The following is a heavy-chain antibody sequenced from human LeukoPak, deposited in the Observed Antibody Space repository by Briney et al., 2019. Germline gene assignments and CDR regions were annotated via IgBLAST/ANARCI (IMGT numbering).Heavy chain of an antibody. D-gene: IGHD6-25*01. CDR2: ISVSGVSA. CDR1: GFSLSSND. V-gene: IGHV3-23*01. CDR3: AKNSGYCEY. Sequence: PGGSLRLSRAPSGFSLSSNDMSSVHQAPGPGLEWVSGISVSGVSAFYADSVKGRFTISRDNSKSTLYLQMNSLKADDTAVYYCAKNSGYCEYWGEGTLVTVSS. J-gene: IGHJ4*02.